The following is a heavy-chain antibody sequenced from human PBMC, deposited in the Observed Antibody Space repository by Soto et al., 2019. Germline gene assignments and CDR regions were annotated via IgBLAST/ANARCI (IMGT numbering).Heavy chain of an antibody. CDR1: GFSLSDYW. Sequence: EVQPVESGGGLVQPGGSLRLSCAASGFSLSDYWMHWVRQAPGEGLVWLSRITRDGSSTNYADSVKGRFTISRDNAKNTLYLQVNSLRGEDTAVYYCARGANGYYYFDYWGQGTLVTVSS. CDR3: ARGANGYYYFDY. D-gene: IGHD5-18*01. V-gene: IGHV3-74*01. CDR2: ITRDGSST. J-gene: IGHJ4*02.